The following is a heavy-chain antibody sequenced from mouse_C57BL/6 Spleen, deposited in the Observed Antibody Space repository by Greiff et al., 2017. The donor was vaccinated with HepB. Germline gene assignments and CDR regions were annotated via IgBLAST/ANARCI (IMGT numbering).Heavy chain of an antibody. Sequence: EVQLQQSGPELVKPGASVKISCKASGYTFTDYYMNWVKQSHGKSLEWIGDINPNNGGTSYNQKFKGKATLTVDKSSSTAYMELRSLTSEDSAVYDCARVGPDYGNPAWFAYWGQGTLVTVSA. J-gene: IGHJ3*01. CDR1: GYTFTDYY. V-gene: IGHV1-26*01. CDR2: INPNNGGT. D-gene: IGHD2-1*01. CDR3: ARVGPDYGNPAWFAY.